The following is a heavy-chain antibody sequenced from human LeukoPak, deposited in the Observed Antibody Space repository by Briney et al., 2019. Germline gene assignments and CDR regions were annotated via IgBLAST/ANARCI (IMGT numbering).Heavy chain of an antibody. J-gene: IGHJ4*02. CDR3: ARATYYYGSGSLITPRLSPLFDY. CDR2: IYYTGGT. CDR1: GGSITSGGYY. Sequence: SETLSLTCTFSGGSITSGGYYFSWIRQPPAKALEWPGHIYYTGGTCYNPSLKSRVTISVDTSKNQFSLKLSSVTAADTAVYYCARATYYYGSGSLITPRLSPLFDYWGQGTLVTVSS. D-gene: IGHD3-10*01. V-gene: IGHV4-61*08.